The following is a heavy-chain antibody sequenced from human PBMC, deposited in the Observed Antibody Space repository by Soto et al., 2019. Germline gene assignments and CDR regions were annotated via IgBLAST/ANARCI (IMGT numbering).Heavy chain of an antibody. CDR1: GGSISGSY. CDR3: ARSVAIPGAHSDY. CDR2: VYYTVST. V-gene: IGHV4-59*01. Sequence: SETLSLTCSVSGGSISGSYWSWIRQSPGKGLEWLGYVYYTVSTNYSPSLRSRVSISVDTSKNEFSLRLSSVTAADTAVYFCARSVAIPGAHSDYWGK. J-gene: IGHJ4*02. D-gene: IGHD2-8*02.